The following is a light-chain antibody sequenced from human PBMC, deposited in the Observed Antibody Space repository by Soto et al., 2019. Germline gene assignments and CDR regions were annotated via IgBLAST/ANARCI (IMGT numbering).Light chain of an antibody. V-gene: IGLV4-69*01. Sequence: QLVLTQSPSASASLGASVKLTCTLNSGHSSYAIAWHQQQPEKGPRYLMKLNSDGSHSKGDGIPDRFSGSSSGAERYLTISSLQAEDEAEYYCQTWGTGIHVVFGGGTKLNVL. CDR1: SGHSSYA. J-gene: IGLJ2*01. CDR3: QTWGTGIHVV. CDR2: LNSDGSH.